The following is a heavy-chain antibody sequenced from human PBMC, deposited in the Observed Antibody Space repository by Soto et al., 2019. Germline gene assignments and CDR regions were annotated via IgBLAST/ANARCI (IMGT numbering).Heavy chain of an antibody. CDR1: GYSFTSYW. Sequence: GESLKISCKGSGYSFTSYWIGWVRQMPGKGLEWMGIIYPGDSDTRYSPSFQGQVTISADKSISTAYLQWSSLKASDTAMYYCARRYGGYEGPDAFDIRGQGTMVTVSS. CDR3: ARRYGGYEGPDAFDI. D-gene: IGHD5-12*01. V-gene: IGHV5-51*01. CDR2: IYPGDSDT. J-gene: IGHJ3*02.